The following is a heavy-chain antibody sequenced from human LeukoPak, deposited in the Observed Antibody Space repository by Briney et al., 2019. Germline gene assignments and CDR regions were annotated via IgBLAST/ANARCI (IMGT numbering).Heavy chain of an antibody. CDR1: GFTFSSYE. CDR2: ISSSGSTI. CDR3: ARGHSSGWYEAFDI. J-gene: IGHJ3*02. V-gene: IGHV3-48*03. Sequence: PGGSLRLSCTASGFTFSSYEMSWVRQAPGKGLEWVSYISSSGSTIYYADSVKGRFTISRDNAKNSLYLQMNSLRAEDTAVYYCARGHSSGWYEAFDIWGQGTMVTVSS. D-gene: IGHD6-19*01.